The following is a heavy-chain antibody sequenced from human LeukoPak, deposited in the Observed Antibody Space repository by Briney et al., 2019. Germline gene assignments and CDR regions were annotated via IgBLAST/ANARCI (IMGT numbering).Heavy chain of an antibody. D-gene: IGHD3-10*01. CDR1: GGTFSSYA. Sequence: ASVKVSCKASGGTFSSYAISWVRQAPGQGLEWMGGIIPIFGTANYAQKFQGRVTITADKSTSTAYMELSSLRSEDTAVYYCASSGGSGRSLALYYYYYYMDVWGKGTTVTVSS. V-gene: IGHV1-69*06. CDR2: IIPIFGTA. CDR3: ASSGGSGRSLALYYYYYYMDV. J-gene: IGHJ6*03.